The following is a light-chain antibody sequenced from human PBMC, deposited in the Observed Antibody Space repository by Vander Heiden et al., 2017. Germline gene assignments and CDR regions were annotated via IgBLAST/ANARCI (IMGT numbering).Light chain of an antibody. V-gene: IGLV2-18*02. CDR3: YSLTNGSTLFV. CDR1: NSDIGIYNR. Sequence: QSALTQPPSVSGSPGQSVTISCTGTNSDIGIYNRVSWFQQPPGTAPKLVIFEVNTRPSGVPDRFSGSKSGNTASLTISRLQAEDEADYYCYSLTNGSTLFVFGTGTKVSVL. J-gene: IGLJ1*01. CDR2: EVN.